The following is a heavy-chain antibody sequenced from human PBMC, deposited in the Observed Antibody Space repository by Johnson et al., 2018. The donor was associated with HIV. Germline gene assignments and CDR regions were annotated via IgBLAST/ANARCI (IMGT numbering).Heavy chain of an antibody. V-gene: IGHV3-30*04. J-gene: IGHJ3*02. Sequence: QVQLVESGGGLVQPGRSLRLSCAASGFTFSSYAMHWVRQAPGKGLEWVAVISYDGSNKYYADSVKGRFTISRDNSKNTLYLQMNSLRAEDTAVDYCARGDGVTSAFDIWGQGTVVTVSS. CDR2: ISYDGSNK. D-gene: IGHD1-1*01. CDR3: ARGDGVTSAFDI. CDR1: GFTFSSYA.